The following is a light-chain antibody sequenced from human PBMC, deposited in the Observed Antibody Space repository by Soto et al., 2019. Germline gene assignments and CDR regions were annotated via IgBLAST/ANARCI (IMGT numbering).Light chain of an antibody. V-gene: IGKV1-33*01. CDR2: DAY. J-gene: IGKJ5*01. Sequence: DIQMTQSPSSVSASLADSVSIXXQASQNINHYLNWYQQKPGRAPKIPIYDAYNLEAGVPSRFRGSGSGTDFTFTISRLQPEDIATYYCQQYENLPTFGQGTRLEIK. CDR3: QQYENLPT. CDR1: QNINHY.